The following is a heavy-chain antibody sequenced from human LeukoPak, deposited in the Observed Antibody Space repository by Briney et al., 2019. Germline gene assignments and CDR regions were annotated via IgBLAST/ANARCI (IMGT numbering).Heavy chain of an antibody. V-gene: IGHV3-21*01. CDR1: GFTLRSYT. CDR3: ARDPRPYYDILTGYSGCWFDP. D-gene: IGHD3-9*01. Sequence: PGGSLRLSCAASGFTLRSYTMNWVRQAPGKGLEWVSSIGISSNKIYYADSVKGRFTIPRDNSKNTLYLQMNSLRAEDTAVYYCARDPRPYYDILTGYSGCWFDPWGQGTLATVSS. J-gene: IGHJ5*02. CDR2: IGISSNKI.